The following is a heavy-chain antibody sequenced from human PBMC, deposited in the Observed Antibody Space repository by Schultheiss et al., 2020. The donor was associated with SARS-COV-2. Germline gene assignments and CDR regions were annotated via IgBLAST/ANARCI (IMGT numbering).Heavy chain of an antibody. D-gene: IGHD3-22*01. Sequence: GGSLRLSCAASGFTFSSNAMHWVSQAPGKGLEWVAVISYDGSNKYYADSVKGRFTISRDNSKNTLYLQMNSLRAEDTAVYYCARETYYYDTSGYYPYYFDYWGQGTLVTVSS. J-gene: IGHJ4*02. CDR1: GFTFSSNA. CDR3: ARETYYYDTSGYYPYYFDY. V-gene: IGHV3-30*07. CDR2: ISYDGSNK.